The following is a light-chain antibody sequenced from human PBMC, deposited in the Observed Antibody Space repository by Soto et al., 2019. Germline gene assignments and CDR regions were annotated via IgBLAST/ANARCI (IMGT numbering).Light chain of an antibody. CDR3: AGWDGSLKGFV. Sequence: QSARTQPRSASGDPGQRVTISCSGSASNIGRDPVNWYQQVPGTAPKLLIYENNHRPSGVPDRFSGSKSGTSASLVISGLQSEDEAEYFCAGWDGSLKGFVFGTGTKVTVL. CDR1: ASNIGRDP. V-gene: IGLV1-44*01. J-gene: IGLJ1*01. CDR2: ENN.